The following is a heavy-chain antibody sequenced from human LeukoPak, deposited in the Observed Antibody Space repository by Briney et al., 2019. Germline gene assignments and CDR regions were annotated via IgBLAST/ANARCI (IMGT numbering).Heavy chain of an antibody. CDR2: INPNSGGT. V-gene: IGHV1-2*02. CDR3: TRVGVAAAVHFDY. Sequence: ASVKVSCKASGYTFTGYYMHWVRQAPGQGLEWMGWINPNSGGTNYAQKFQGRVTMTRDTSISTAYMKLSSLRSDDTAVYYCTRVGVAAAVHFDYWGQGTLITVSS. CDR1: GYTFTGYY. D-gene: IGHD6-13*01. J-gene: IGHJ4*02.